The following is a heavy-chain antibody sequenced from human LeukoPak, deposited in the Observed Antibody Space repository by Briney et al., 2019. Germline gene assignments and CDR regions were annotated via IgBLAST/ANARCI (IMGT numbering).Heavy chain of an antibody. CDR2: IWYDGSNK. D-gene: IGHD1-1*01. V-gene: IGHV3-33*01. Sequence: GRSLRLSCVASGFTFSSYGMHWVRQALGKGLEWVAVIWYDGSNKYYADSVKGRFTISRDNSKNTLYLQVNSLRAEDTAVYYCARGLEFSLDYWGQGTLVTVSS. CDR3: ARGLEFSLDY. J-gene: IGHJ4*02. CDR1: GFTFSSYG.